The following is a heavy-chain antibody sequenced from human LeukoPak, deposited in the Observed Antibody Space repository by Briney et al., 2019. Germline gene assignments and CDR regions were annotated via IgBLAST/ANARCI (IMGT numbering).Heavy chain of an antibody. V-gene: IGHV1-46*03. CDR2: VYPSAGTS. Sequence: GASVKVSCKASGYMFTSYYMHWVRHAPGQGLEWLGVVYPSAGTSDPAQRFRARITLSDDTSTSTAYMELRSLKSEDTAIYFCVREYHGGYFDFWGQGTLVTVSS. D-gene: IGHD3-16*01. J-gene: IGHJ4*02. CDR3: VREYHGGYFDF. CDR1: GYMFTSYY.